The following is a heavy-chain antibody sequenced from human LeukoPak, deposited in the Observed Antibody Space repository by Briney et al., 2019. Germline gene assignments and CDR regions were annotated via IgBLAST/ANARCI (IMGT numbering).Heavy chain of an antibody. V-gene: IGHV3-30*02. Sequence: GGSLRLSCAASGFTFSSYGMHWVRQAPGKGLEWVAFIRYDGSNKYYADSVKGRFTISRDNSKNTLYLQMNSLRAEDTAVYYCARKNAYYYGSGSPYYWGQGTLVTVSS. CDR2: IRYDGSNK. D-gene: IGHD3-10*01. J-gene: IGHJ4*02. CDR1: GFTFSSYG. CDR3: ARKNAYYYGSGSPYY.